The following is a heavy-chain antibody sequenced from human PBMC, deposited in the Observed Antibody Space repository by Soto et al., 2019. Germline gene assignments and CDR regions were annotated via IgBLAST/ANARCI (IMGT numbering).Heavy chain of an antibody. V-gene: IGHV4-31*03. CDR3: ARGLKGMVYAPPDY. CDR1: GGSISSGGYY. D-gene: IGHD2-8*01. CDR2: IYYSGST. Sequence: QVQLQESGPGLVKPSQTLSLTCTVSGGSISSGGYYWSWIRQHPGKGLEWIGYIYYSGSTYYNPSLKSRVTIAVDTSKNLFSLKLSSVTAADTAVYYCARGLKGMVYAPPDYWGQGTLVTVSS. J-gene: IGHJ4*02.